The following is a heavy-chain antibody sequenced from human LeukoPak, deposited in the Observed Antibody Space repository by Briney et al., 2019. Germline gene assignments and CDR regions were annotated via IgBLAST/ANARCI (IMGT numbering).Heavy chain of an antibody. D-gene: IGHD3-10*01. CDR1: GYTSTGYY. V-gene: IGHV1-2*02. J-gene: IGHJ4*02. CDR3: ATSTGLPGFCDY. Sequence: ASVKVSCKASGYTSTGYYMHWVRQAPGQGLEWMGWINPNSGGTNYAQKFQGRVTMTRDTSISTAYMELSRLRSDDTAVYYCATSTGLPGFCDYWGQGTLVTVSS. CDR2: INPNSGGT.